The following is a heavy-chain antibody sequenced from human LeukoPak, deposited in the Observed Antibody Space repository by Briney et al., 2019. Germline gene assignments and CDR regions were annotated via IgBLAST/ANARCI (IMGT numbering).Heavy chain of an antibody. CDR3: ARDIGGSYTAIDY. J-gene: IGHJ4*02. CDR2: ISSSSAHL. D-gene: IGHD1-26*01. V-gene: IGHV3-48*01. Sequence: GGSLRLSCAASGFTFSSYSMNWVRQAPGKGLEWVSLISSSSAHLNYADAVKGRFTISSNNPSNSSYLLMNSRTAETTVVYYAARDIGGSYTAIDYWVQGALVTVSS. CDR1: GFTFSSYS.